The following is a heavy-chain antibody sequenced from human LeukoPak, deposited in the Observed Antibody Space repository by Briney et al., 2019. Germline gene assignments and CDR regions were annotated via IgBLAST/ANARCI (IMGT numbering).Heavy chain of an antibody. CDR1: GASISNDGYH. V-gene: IGHV4-30-2*01. CDR2: IFHGGST. J-gene: IGHJ5*02. CDR3: ARDKGVTTLFFDP. Sequence: SETLSLTCTVSGASISNDGYHWSWIRQPPGEGLEWIGYIFHGGSTYYNPSLKSRVTISVDTSKNQFSLKLSSVTAADTAVYYCARDKGVTTLFFDPWGQGTLVTVSS. D-gene: IGHD4-11*01.